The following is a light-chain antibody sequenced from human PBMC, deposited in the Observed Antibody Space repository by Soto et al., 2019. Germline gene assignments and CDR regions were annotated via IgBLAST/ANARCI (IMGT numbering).Light chain of an antibody. V-gene: IGLV2-8*01. CDR1: SSDVGGYNY. J-gene: IGLJ1*01. CDR2: EVS. CDR3: TSHAGSNPYV. Sequence: QSALTQPPSASGSPGQSVTISCTGTSSDVGGYNYVSWYQQHPGKAPKLMISEVSKRPSGVPDRFSASKSGNTASLTVSGLHADDEADYYCTSHAGSNPYVFGSGTKVTVL.